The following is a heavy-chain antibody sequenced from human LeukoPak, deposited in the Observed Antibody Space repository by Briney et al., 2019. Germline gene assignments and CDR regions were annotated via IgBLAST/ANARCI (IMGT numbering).Heavy chain of an antibody. CDR2: IYHNGNT. J-gene: IGHJ4*02. Sequence: TLSLTCAVSGGSISSGGYSWSWIRQPPGKGLEWIGYIYHNGNTYYSPSHKSRVTISVDRSKNQLSLKLSSVTAADTAMYYCASGGYSYGFDYWGQGTLVTVSS. CDR1: GGSISSGGYS. V-gene: IGHV4-30-2*01. D-gene: IGHD5-18*01. CDR3: ASGGYSYGFDY.